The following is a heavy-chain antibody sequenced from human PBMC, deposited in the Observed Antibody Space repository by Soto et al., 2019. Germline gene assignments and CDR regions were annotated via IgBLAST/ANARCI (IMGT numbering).Heavy chain of an antibody. CDR3: ASTLKISLGEIDY. CDR1: GGSIRSASYH. J-gene: IGHJ4*02. Sequence: LSLTCTVSGGSIRSASYHWSWIRQHPGKGLEWIGYIFYSGSTYYNPSLKSRVTISVDTSKNQFSLKLSSVTAADTAVYYCASTLKISLGEIDYWGQGSLVTVSS. CDR2: IFYSGST. V-gene: IGHV4-31*03. D-gene: IGHD2-15*01.